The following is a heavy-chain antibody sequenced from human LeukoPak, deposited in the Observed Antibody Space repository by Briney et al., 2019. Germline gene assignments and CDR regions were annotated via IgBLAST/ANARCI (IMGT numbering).Heavy chain of an antibody. CDR2: IYYSGST. CDR1: GGSFSGYY. J-gene: IGHJ5*02. V-gene: IGHV4-30-4*08. D-gene: IGHD6-6*01. CDR3: ARVDSSSPYNWFDP. Sequence: PSETLSLTCAVYGGSFSGYYWSWIRQPPGKGLEWIGYIYYSGSTYYNPSLKSRVTISVDTSKNQFSLKLSSVTAADTAVYYCARVDSSSPYNWFDPWGQGTLVTVSS.